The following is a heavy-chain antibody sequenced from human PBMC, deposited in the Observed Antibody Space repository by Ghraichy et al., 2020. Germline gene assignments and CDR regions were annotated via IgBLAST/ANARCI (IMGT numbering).Heavy chain of an antibody. CDR2: IYYSGST. J-gene: IGHJ4*02. Sequence: SETLSLTCTVSGGSISSSSYYWGWIRQPPGKGLEWIGSIYYSGSTYYNPSLKSRVTISVDTSKNQFSLKLSSVTAADTAVYYCVEQWLVGDYFDYWGQGTLVTVSS. CDR3: VEQWLVGDYFDY. V-gene: IGHV4-39*01. D-gene: IGHD6-19*01. CDR1: GGSISSSSYY.